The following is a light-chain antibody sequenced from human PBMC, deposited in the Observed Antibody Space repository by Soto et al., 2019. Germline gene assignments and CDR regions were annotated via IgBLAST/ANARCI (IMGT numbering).Light chain of an antibody. CDR1: QGIGHS. Sequence: DIQMTQSPSSLSASVGDRVTITCRASQGIGHSVAWFQQKPGKAPKSLLYDASSLQSGVTSKFSGGGSGTDFILTISSLQPEDSATYYCQHYYDYPFSFGGGTKVEIK. V-gene: IGKV1-16*02. CDR3: QHYYDYPFS. CDR2: DAS. J-gene: IGKJ4*01.